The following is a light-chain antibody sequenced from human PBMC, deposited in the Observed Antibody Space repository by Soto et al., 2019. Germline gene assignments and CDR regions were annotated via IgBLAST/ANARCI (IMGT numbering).Light chain of an antibody. CDR3: CSYTSSSIRV. CDR1: SSDVGGYNH. CDR2: EVR. Sequence: QSALTQPASVSGAPGQSITISCTGTSSDVGGYNHVSWYQQHPGKAPKLIIYEVRNRPSGVSNRLSGSKSGNTASLTISGLQEDDEADYYWCSYTSSSIRVFGGGTKLTVL. J-gene: IGLJ3*02. V-gene: IGLV2-14*01.